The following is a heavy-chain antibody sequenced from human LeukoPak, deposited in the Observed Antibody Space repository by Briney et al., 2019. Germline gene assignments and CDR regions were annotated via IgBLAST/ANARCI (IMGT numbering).Heavy chain of an antibody. J-gene: IGHJ4*02. CDR2: IRYDGSNR. D-gene: IGHD1-14*01. CDR3: AKRGSTTLDY. CDR1: GFTFSSYS. Sequence: GGSLRLSCAASGFTFSSYSMHWVRQAPGKGLEWVAFIRYDGSNRYYADSVKGRFTISRDNSKNTVYLQMHSLRAEDTAVYYCAKRGSTTLDYWGQGTLVTVSS. V-gene: IGHV3-30*02.